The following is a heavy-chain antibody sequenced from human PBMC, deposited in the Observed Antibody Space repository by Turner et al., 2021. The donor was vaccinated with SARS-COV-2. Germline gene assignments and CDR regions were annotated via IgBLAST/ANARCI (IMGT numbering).Heavy chain of an antibody. J-gene: IGHJ6*02. V-gene: IGHV3-53*02. CDR2: ISSGGST. Sequence: EVQLVKTGGGLIQPGGSLRLSCAASGFTVSSNYMSWVRQAPGKGLEWVSVISSGGSTYYADSVKGRFTISRDNSKNTLYLQMNSLRAEDTAVYYCARGGEYQLLHYYGMDVWGQGTTVTVSS. D-gene: IGHD2-2*01. CDR1: GFTVSSNY. CDR3: ARGGEYQLLHYYGMDV.